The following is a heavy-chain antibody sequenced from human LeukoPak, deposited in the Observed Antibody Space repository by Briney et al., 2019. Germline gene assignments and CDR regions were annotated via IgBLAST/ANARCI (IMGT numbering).Heavy chain of an antibody. CDR3: ARSSDSSGYYYYFDY. J-gene: IGHJ4*02. D-gene: IGHD3-22*01. CDR1: GGSISSYY. CDR2: VSNSAGT. Sequence: PSETLSLTCTVSGGSISSYYWSWIRQPPGKGLEWIAYVSNSAGTNYNPSLKSRVTISLDTSKNQFSLELRSVTAEDTSLYCCARSSDSSGYYYYFDYWGQGTLVTVSS. V-gene: IGHV4-59*08.